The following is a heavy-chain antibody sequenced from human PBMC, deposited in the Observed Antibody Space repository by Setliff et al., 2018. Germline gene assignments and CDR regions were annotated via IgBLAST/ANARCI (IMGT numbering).Heavy chain of an antibody. Sequence: PGGSLRLSCAASGFTFARFAMHWVRQAPGKGLEWVAVISYDGDKKYYADSVTGRFTISRDNSRDTVFLQMNNVRSEDTALYYCARGEKYYSDSSGYSLDFWGQGTLVTVSS. CDR3: ARGEKYYSDSSGYSLDF. J-gene: IGHJ4*02. CDR2: ISYDGDKK. CDR1: GFTFARFA. V-gene: IGHV3-30*01. D-gene: IGHD3-22*01.